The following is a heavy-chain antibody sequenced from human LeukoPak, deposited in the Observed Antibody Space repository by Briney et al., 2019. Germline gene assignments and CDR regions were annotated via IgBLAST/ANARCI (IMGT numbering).Heavy chain of an antibody. D-gene: IGHD3-10*01. CDR2: VFYSGST. J-gene: IGHJ4*02. Sequence: KASETLSLTCTVSGGSIRSDLYYWGWIRQPTGKGLQWIGNVFYSGSTHYSPTLKSRLTIYADTSKNQFSLRLSSVTAADTAVYYCARQYGSGSYHDSWGQGTLVTVSS. V-gene: IGHV4-39*01. CDR3: ARQYGSGSYHDS. CDR1: GGSIRSDLYY.